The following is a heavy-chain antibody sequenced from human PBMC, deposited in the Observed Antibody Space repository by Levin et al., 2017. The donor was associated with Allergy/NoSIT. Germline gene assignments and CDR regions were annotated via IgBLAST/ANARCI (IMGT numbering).Heavy chain of an antibody. CDR1: GFSLTTTGMC. J-gene: IGHJ3*02. D-gene: IGHD3-22*01. CDR2: IDWEDDK. V-gene: IGHV2-70*01. Sequence: SGPTLVKPTQTLTLTCTFSGFSLTTTGMCVSWIRQPPGKAPEWLALIDWEDDKFYSTSLKTRLTISQDTSKNQVVLTMTNMDPVDTATYYCARIPRVNYYASSTYYSYSDAFDIWGQGTMVTVSS. CDR3: ARIPRVNYYASSTYYSYSDAFDI.